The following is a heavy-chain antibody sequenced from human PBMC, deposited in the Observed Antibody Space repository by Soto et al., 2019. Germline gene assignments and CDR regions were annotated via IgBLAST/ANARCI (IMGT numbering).Heavy chain of an antibody. V-gene: IGHV4-34*01. Sequence: SEALSVTCAVYGGSFIGYYWSWILQPPGKGLEWIGEINHSGSTNYNPSLKSRVTISLDTSKNQFSLKLSSVTAADTAVYYCARPKTVVTGYYYYSYYMDVWGKGTKVTVSS. J-gene: IGHJ6*03. D-gene: IGHD2-21*02. CDR3: ARPKTVVTGYYYYSYYMDV. CDR1: GGSFIGYY. CDR2: INHSGST.